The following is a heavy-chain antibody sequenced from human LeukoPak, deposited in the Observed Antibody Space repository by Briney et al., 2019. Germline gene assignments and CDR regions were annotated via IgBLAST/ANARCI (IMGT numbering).Heavy chain of an antibody. Sequence: ASVKVSCKASGYTFTGYYTHWVRQAPGQGLEWMGWINPNSGGTNYAQKFQGRVTMTRDTSISTAYMELSRLRSDDTAVYYCARAKSEWELPRDYWGQGTLVTVSS. D-gene: IGHD1-26*01. CDR3: ARAKSEWELPRDY. CDR1: GYTFTGYY. CDR2: INPNSGGT. J-gene: IGHJ4*02. V-gene: IGHV1-2*02.